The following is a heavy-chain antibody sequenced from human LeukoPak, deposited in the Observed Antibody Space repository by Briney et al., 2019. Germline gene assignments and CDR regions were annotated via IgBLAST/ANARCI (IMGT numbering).Heavy chain of an antibody. D-gene: IGHD2-2*01. V-gene: IGHV4-34*01. CDR1: GGSFSGYY. CDR2: INHSGST. J-gene: IGHJ5*02. CDR3: ARGHLQYCSSTSCSRGWFDP. Sequence: SETLSLTCAVYGGSFSGYYWSWIRQPPGKGLEWIGEINHSGSTNYNPSLKSRVTISVDTSKNQFSLKLSSVTAADTAVYYCARGHLQYCSSTSCSRGWFDPWGQGTLVTVSS.